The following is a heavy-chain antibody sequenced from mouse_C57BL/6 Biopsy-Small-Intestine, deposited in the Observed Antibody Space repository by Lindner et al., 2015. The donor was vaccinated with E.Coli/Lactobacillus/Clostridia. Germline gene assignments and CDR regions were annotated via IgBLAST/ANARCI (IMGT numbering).Heavy chain of an antibody. Sequence: VQLQESGPELVKPGASVKISCKASGYSFTGYYIHWVRQGHGNILDWIGFIYPYNGLSSYNHKFKGKASLTVDKSSSTAYMELRSLTSEDSAVYYCARSEGSSGFLDYWGQGTTLTVSS. V-gene: IGHV1-31*01. CDR2: IYPYNGLS. CDR3: ARSEGSSGFLDY. CDR1: GYSFTGYY. J-gene: IGHJ2*01. D-gene: IGHD3-2*02.